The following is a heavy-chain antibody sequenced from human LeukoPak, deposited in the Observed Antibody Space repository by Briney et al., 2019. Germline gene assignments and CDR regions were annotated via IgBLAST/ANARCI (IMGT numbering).Heavy chain of an antibody. CDR3: AKVQTITVTGSTRGYFDY. V-gene: IGHV3-23*01. D-gene: IGHD6-19*01. Sequence: GGSLRLSCAASGFTLISHTMSCVRQAPGKGLEWVSSISGSGGSTYYADSVKGRFTTSRDNSKNTLYLQMSSLRAEDTAVYYCAKVQTITVTGSTRGYFDYWGQGTLVTVSS. CDR1: GFTLISHT. CDR2: ISGSGGST. J-gene: IGHJ4*02.